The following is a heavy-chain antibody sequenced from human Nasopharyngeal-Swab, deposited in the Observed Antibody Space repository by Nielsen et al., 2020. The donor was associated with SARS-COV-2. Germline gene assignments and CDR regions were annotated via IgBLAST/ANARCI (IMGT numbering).Heavy chain of an antibody. CDR3: ARGGPGLELFSRFDP. CDR2: IYYSRST. Sequence: WIRQPPGKGLEWIGYIYYSRSTYYNPSLKSRVTISVDTSKNQFSLKLSSVTAADTAVYYCARGGPGLELFSRFDPWGQGTLVTVSS. D-gene: IGHD1-7*01. V-gene: IGHV4-30-4*01. J-gene: IGHJ5*02.